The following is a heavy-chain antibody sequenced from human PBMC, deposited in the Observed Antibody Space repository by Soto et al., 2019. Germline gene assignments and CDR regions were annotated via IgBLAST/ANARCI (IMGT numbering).Heavy chain of an antibody. Sequence: GGSLRLSCAASGFTFSSYAMSWVRQAPGKGLEWVSAISGSGGSTYYADSVKGRFTISRANSKNTLYLQMNSLGAEDTAVYYCAKDQSGMGYGDYVSSYWGQGTLVTVSS. J-gene: IGHJ4*02. CDR1: GFTFSSYA. V-gene: IGHV3-23*01. CDR2: ISGSGGST. D-gene: IGHD4-17*01. CDR3: AKDQSGMGYGDYVSSY.